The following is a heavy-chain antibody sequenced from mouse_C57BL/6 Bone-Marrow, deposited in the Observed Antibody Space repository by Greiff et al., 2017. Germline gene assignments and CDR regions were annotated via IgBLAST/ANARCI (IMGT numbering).Heavy chain of an antibody. CDR3: ASSPRSGAMDY. CDR2: ISYDGSN. J-gene: IGHJ4*01. Sequence: EVKLQESGPGLVKPSQSLSLTCSVTGYSITSGYYWNWIRQFPGNKLEWMGYISYDGSNNYNPSLKNRISITRDTSKNQFFLKLNSVTTEDTATYYCASSPRSGAMDYWGQGTSVTVSS. CDR1: GYSITSGYY. V-gene: IGHV3-6*01.